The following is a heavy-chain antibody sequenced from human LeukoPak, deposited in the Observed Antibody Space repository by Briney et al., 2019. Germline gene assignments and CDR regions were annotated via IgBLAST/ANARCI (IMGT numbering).Heavy chain of an antibody. CDR1: GGSFSGYY. J-gene: IGHJ6*04. V-gene: IGHV4-34*01. Sequence: SETLSLTCAVCGGSFSGYYWSWIRQPPGKGLEWIGEINHSGSTNYNPSLKGRVTISVDTSKNQFSLKLSSVTAADTAVYYCARGPRGMDVWGKGTTVTVSS. CDR3: ARGPRGMDV. CDR2: INHSGST.